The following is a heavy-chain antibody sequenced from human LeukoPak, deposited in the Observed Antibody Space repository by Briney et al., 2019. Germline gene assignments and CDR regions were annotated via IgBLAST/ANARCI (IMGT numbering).Heavy chain of an antibody. V-gene: IGHV1-18*01. Sequence: ASVKVSCKASGYTFTSYGISWVRQAPGQGLEWMGWISAYNGNTNYAQKLQGRVTMTTDTSTSTAYMELRSLRSDDTAVYYCARVAYSSGWWGTSNRYYYYYMDVWGKGTSVTVSS. D-gene: IGHD6-19*01. J-gene: IGHJ6*03. CDR3: ARVAYSSGWWGTSNRYYYYYMDV. CDR2: ISAYNGNT. CDR1: GYTFTSYG.